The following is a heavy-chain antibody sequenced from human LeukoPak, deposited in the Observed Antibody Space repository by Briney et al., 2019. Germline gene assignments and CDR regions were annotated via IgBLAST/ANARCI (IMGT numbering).Heavy chain of an antibody. J-gene: IGHJ5*02. Sequence: ASVKVSCTASGYTFTSYDINWVRQATGQGLEWMGWMNPNSGNTGYAQKFQGRVTMTRNTSISTSYRELASLRSEDTAVNYGARGVLGGGFSWFDPWGQGTLVTVSS. D-gene: IGHD3-16*01. CDR1: GYTFTSYD. V-gene: IGHV1-8*01. CDR3: ARGVLGGGFSWFDP. CDR2: MNPNSGNT.